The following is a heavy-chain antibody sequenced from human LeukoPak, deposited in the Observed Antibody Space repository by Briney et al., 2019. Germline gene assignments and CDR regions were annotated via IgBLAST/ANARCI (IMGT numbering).Heavy chain of an antibody. J-gene: IGHJ4*02. V-gene: IGHV3-23*01. D-gene: IGHD3-22*01. CDR3: AKARNDYYDSSGYY. Sequence: GGSLRLSCAASGFTFSNYAMSWVRQAPGKGLEWVSAISGSGGSTYYADSVKGRFTISRDRSENTLYLQMNSLRAEDTAVYYCAKARNDYYDSSGYYWGQGTLVTVSS. CDR2: ISGSGGST. CDR1: GFTFSNYA.